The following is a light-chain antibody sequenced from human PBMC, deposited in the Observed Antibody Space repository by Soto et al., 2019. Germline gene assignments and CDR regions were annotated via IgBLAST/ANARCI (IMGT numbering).Light chain of an antibody. CDR2: GVT. CDR3: SSYSTSFFYV. V-gene: IGLV2-14*01. Sequence: QSVLTQPASVSGSPGQSITISCTGTSSDVGAYNYVSWYQQHPGEAPKLIICGVTNRPSGVSYRFSGSKSDYTASLTISGLQAEDGADYYCSSYSTSFFYVFGTGTKVTVL. J-gene: IGLJ1*01. CDR1: SSDVGAYNY.